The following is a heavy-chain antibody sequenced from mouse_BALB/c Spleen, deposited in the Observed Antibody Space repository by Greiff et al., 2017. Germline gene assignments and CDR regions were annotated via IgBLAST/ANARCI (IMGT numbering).Heavy chain of an antibody. CDR1: GFTFSSYA. Sequence: DVMLVESGGGLVKPGGSLKLSCAASGFTFSSYAMSWVRQTPEKRLEWVASISSGGSTYYPDSVKGRFTISRDNARNILYLQMSSLRSEDTAMYYCARDYGNAWFAYWGQGTLVTVSA. J-gene: IGHJ3*01. D-gene: IGHD2-1*01. CDR3: ARDYGNAWFAY. V-gene: IGHV5-6-5*01. CDR2: ISSGGST.